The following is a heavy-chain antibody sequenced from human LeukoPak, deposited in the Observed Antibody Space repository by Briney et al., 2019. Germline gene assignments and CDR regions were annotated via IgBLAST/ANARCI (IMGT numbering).Heavy chain of an antibody. CDR1: GGSISSYY. D-gene: IGHD5-12*01. CDR3: ARQDVATSHDAFDI. V-gene: IGHV4-59*08. Sequence: SETLSLTCTVSGGSISSYYWTWIRQPPGKGLEWIGYIYYSGSTNYNPSLKSRVTISVDTSKNQFSLKLSSVTAADTAVYYCARQDVATSHDAFDIWAKGQWSPSLQ. CDR2: IYYSGST. J-gene: IGHJ3*02.